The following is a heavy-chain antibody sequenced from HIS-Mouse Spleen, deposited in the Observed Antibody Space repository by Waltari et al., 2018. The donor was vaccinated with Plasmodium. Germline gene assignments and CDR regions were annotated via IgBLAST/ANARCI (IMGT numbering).Heavy chain of an antibody. CDR1: GFTVRSNY. CDR3: ARGNSGYSSSWYLFDY. D-gene: IGHD6-13*01. V-gene: IGHV3-53*02. CDR2: IYSGCST. Sequence: EVQLVETGGGLIQPGGSLRLSCEASGFTVRSNYMSWVRQAPGKGLEWVSVIYSGCSTYYADSVKGRFTISRDNSKNTLYLQMNSLRAEDTAVYYCARGNSGYSSSWYLFDYWGQGTLVTVSS. J-gene: IGHJ4*02.